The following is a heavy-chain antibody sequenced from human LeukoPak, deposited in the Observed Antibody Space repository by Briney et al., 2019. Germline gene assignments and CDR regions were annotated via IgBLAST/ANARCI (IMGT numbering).Heavy chain of an antibody. V-gene: IGHV1-69*13. J-gene: IGHJ4*02. Sequence: SVKVPCKASGGTFSSYAISWVRQAPGQGLEWMGGIIPIFGTANYAQKFQGRVTITADESTSTAYMELSSLRSEDTAVYYCARESVHATVTTVDYWGQGTLVTVSS. CDR2: IIPIFGTA. CDR1: GGTFSSYA. CDR3: ARESVHATVTTVDY. D-gene: IGHD4-17*01.